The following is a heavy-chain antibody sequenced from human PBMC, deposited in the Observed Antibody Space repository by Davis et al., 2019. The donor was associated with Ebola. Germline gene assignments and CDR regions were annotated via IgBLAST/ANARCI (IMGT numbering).Heavy chain of an antibody. V-gene: IGHV1-2*04. Sequence: ASVKVSCKASGYTFTGYYMHWVRQAPGQGLEWMGWINPNSGGTNYAQKFQGWVTMTRDTSISTAYMELSRLRSDDTAVYYCARGGRVPYCSSTSCLDYYYYYMDAWGKGTTVTVSS. CDR3: ARGGRVPYCSSTSCLDYYYYYMDA. CDR2: INPNSGGT. CDR1: GYTFTGYY. D-gene: IGHD2-2*01. J-gene: IGHJ6*03.